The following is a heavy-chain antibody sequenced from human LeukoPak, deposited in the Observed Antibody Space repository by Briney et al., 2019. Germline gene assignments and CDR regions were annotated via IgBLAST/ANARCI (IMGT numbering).Heavy chain of an antibody. J-gene: IGHJ3*02. CDR1: GYTFTSYD. V-gene: IGHV1-8*01. CDR2: MNPNSGNT. CDR3: ARVGLRVGAFGI. D-gene: IGHD3-16*01. Sequence: ASVKVSCKASGYTFTSYDINWVRQAPGQGLEWMGWMNPNSGNTGYAQKFQGRVTMTRNTSISTAYMELSSLRSEDTAVYYCARVGLRVGAFGIWGQGTMVTVSS.